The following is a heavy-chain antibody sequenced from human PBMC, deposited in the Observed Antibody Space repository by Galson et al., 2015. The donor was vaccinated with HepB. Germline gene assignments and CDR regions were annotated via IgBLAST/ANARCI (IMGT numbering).Heavy chain of an antibody. CDR3: ARGTRNVFDI. D-gene: IGHD1-14*01. CDR1: GDRVSSNSDAA. V-gene: IGHV6-1*01. J-gene: IGHJ3*02. CDR2: TFYRSNKWYY. Sequence: CAISGDRVSSNSDAAWNWIWQSPSRGLEWLGRTFYRSNKWYYDYAASVKSRITIYADTSKNHFSLQLNSMTPEDTAVYFYARGTRNVFDIWGQGTMVTVSS.